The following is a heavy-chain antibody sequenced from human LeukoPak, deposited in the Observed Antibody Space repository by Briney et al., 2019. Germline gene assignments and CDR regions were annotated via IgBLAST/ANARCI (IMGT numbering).Heavy chain of an antibody. CDR1: GYTFTSYD. CDR2: MNPNSGNT. J-gene: IGHJ3*02. D-gene: IGHD2-21*01. Sequence: GASVNVSCKASGYTFTSYDINWVRQATGQGLEWMGWMNPNSGNTGYAQKFQGRVTMTRSTSINTAYMELSSLRSEDTAMYYCARDSHINAFDIWGQGTMVTVSS. V-gene: IGHV1-8*01. CDR3: ARDSHINAFDI.